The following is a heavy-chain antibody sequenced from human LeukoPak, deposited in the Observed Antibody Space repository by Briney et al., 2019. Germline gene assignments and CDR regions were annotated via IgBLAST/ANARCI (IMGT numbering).Heavy chain of an antibody. V-gene: IGHV4-4*02. CDR2: IYHSGST. J-gene: IGHJ4*02. D-gene: IGHD6-25*01. Sequence: PSETLSLTCAVSGGSISSSNWWSWVRQPPGKGLEWIGEIYHSGSTYYNPSLKSRVTISVDTSKNQFSLKLSSVTAADTAVYYCARHGGYNSVDYWGQGTLVTVSS. CDR1: GGSISSSNW. CDR3: ARHGGYNSVDY.